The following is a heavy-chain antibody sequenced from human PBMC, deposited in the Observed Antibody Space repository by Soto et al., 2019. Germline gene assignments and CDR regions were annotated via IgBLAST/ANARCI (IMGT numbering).Heavy chain of an antibody. CDR3: ARRTCGMDV. J-gene: IGHJ6*02. V-gene: IGHV4-4*02. CDR1: RGSSEAIGC. CDR2: IFHSGNT. D-gene: IGHD2-8*01. Sequence: SEPLSLTCGVARGSSEAIGCWSWVRKHPGKGLEWIGEIFHSGNTYYKPSLASRVTISVDTSKNQFSLNLRSVTAVDTAVYYCARRTCGMDVWGQGTTVTVSS.